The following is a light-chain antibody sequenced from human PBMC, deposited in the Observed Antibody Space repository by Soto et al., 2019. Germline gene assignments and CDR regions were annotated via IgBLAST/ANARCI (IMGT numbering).Light chain of an antibody. CDR1: QSVSTW. V-gene: IGKV1-5*03. CDR3: QQYSSLFT. Sequence: DIQMTQSPSTLSASVGDRVTITCRASQSVSTWLAWYQQKPGKAPKLLIYKASSLESGVPSRFSGSGSGTEFTLTVSSLQPDDSATYYCQQYSSLFTFGPGTKVDFK. J-gene: IGKJ3*01. CDR2: KAS.